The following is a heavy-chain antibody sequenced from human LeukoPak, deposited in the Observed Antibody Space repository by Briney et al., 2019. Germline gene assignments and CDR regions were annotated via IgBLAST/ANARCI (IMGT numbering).Heavy chain of an antibody. CDR2: INIYNGHT. CDR1: GYTFTNYG. CDR3: ARFGLALYGIDV. D-gene: IGHD3-16*01. J-gene: IGHJ6*02. Sequence: GASVTVSCTASGYTFTNYGITWVRQAPGQGLECMGWINIYNGHTNYVQKFQGRVTMTTDTSTSTAYMDLRSLRSDDTAVYYCARFGLALYGIDVWGQGTTVTVSS. V-gene: IGHV1-18*01.